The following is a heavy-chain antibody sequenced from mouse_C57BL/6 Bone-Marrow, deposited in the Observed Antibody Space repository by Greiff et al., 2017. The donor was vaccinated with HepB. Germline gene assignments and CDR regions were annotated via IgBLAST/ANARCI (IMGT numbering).Heavy chain of an antibody. CDR2: IWGGGST. CDR1: GFSLTSYG. Sequence: VQLKESGPGLVAPSQSLSITCTVSGFSLTSYGVAWVRQPPGKGLEWLGVIWGGGSTNYNSALMSRLSISKDNSKSQVFLKMNSLQTDDTAMYYCAKQGDDYLFAYWGQGTLVTVSA. CDR3: AKQGDDYLFAY. V-gene: IGHV2-9*01. J-gene: IGHJ3*01. D-gene: IGHD2-4*01.